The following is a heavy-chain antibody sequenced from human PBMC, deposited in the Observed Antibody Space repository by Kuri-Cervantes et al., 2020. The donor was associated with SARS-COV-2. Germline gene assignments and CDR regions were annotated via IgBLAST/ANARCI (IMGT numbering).Heavy chain of an antibody. Sequence: GGSLRLSCAASGFTFSSYGMHWVRQAPGKGLEWVAVISYDGSNKYYADSVKDRFTISRDNSKNTLYLQMNSLKTEDTAVYYCTTPSDYGDYVVYYYYYYMDVWGKGTTVTVSS. CDR1: GFTFSSYG. J-gene: IGHJ6*03. V-gene: IGHV3-30*03. D-gene: IGHD4-17*01. CDR2: ISYDGSNK. CDR3: TTPSDYGDYVVYYYYYYMDV.